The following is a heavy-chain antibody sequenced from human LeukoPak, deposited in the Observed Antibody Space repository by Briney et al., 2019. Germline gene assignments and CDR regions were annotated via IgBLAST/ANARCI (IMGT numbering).Heavy chain of an antibody. D-gene: IGHD3-3*01. CDR3: ARGAYDFWSGSFYYFDY. Sequence: PSETLSLTCTVSGGSISSYYWSWVRPPAGEGLWGVGRIYMGGRTNYNPSLKSRVTMSVDTSKNQFSLKLSSVTAADTAVYYCARGAYDFWSGSFYYFDYWGQGTLVTVSS. J-gene: IGHJ4*02. CDR2: IYMGGRT. CDR1: GGSISSYY. V-gene: IGHV4-4*07.